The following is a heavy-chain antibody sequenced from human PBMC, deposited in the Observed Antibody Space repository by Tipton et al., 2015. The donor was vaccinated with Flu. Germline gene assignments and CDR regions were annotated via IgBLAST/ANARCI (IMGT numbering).Heavy chain of an antibody. Sequence: TLSLTCIVSNGSLSTYYWNWIRQSPGKGLEWIGYIYNSVYTKYNPSLKSRVTISVDTSKNQFSLKLSSVTAADTAVFYCARRTYYYGSGTSDVWGQGTTVTVSS. CDR1: NGSLSTYY. CDR3: ARRTYYYGSGTSDV. CDR2: IYNSVYT. D-gene: IGHD3-10*01. V-gene: IGHV4-59*08. J-gene: IGHJ6*02.